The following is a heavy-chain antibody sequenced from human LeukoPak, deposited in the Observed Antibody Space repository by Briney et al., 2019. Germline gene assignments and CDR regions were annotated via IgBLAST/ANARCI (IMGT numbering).Heavy chain of an antibody. Sequence: GGSLRLSCAASGFTFSSYSMNWVRQAPGKGLEWVSSISSSSSYIYYADSVKGRFTISRDNAKNSLYLQMNSLKTEDTAVYYCTTSPGDEASLFDYWGQGTLVTVSS. CDR2: ISSSSSYI. CDR3: TTSPGDEASLFDY. V-gene: IGHV3-21*03. J-gene: IGHJ4*02. CDR1: GFTFSSYS. D-gene: IGHD1-14*01.